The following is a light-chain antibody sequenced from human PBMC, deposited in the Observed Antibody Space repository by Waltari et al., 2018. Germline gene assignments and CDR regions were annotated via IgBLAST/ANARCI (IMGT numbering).Light chain of an antibody. CDR2: RAS. CDR1: LSIGPW. Sequence: DTQMTQSPSTLSASVGDTVNITCRASLSIGPWLAWYQQKPGKAPKLLIYRASILQGGVPSRFSGSGSVTDFTLTISGLQPDDFATYYCQQYNSYWTFGQGTKVE. J-gene: IGKJ1*01. CDR3: QQYNSYWT. V-gene: IGKV1-5*03.